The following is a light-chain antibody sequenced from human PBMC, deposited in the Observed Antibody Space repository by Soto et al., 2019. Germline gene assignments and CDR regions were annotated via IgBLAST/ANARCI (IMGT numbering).Light chain of an antibody. V-gene: IGKV3D-20*02. CDR2: DAS. J-gene: IGKJ5*01. CDR1: QSVSSSY. Sequence: EIVLTQSPGTLSLSTGERATLSCRASQSVSSSYLAWYQQKPGQAPRLLIYDASNRATGIPARFSGSGSGTDFTLTISSLEPEDFAVYYCQQRSNWPREITFGQGTRLEIK. CDR3: QQRSNWPREIT.